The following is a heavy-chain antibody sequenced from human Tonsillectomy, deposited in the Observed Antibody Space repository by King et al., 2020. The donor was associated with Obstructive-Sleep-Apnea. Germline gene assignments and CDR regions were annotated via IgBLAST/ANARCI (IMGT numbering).Heavy chain of an antibody. CDR3: ARDQQGVVTALPFDY. CDR1: GGSIRSISYY. V-gene: IGHV4-39*07. CDR2: SDYSGST. J-gene: IGHJ4*02. D-gene: IGHD2-21*02. Sequence: QLQESGPGLVKPSETLSLTCTVSGGSIRSISYYWGWIRHPPGKGLECIGSSDYSGSTYYNPSLKSRVSISVDTSKNQFSLKLSSVTAADTAVYYCARDQQGVVTALPFDYWGQGTLVTVSS.